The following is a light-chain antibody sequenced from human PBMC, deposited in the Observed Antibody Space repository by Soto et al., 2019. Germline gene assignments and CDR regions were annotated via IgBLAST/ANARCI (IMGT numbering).Light chain of an antibody. CDR1: QAISSY. Sequence: DIQLTQSPSFLSASVGDRVTITCRASQAISSYLAWYHQKPGKAPKLLIYAASTLQSGVPSRFSGSGSGTEFTLTISSLQPEDFATYYCQQLNSYPRTFGQGTKVEIK. CDR3: QQLNSYPRT. CDR2: AAS. J-gene: IGKJ1*01. V-gene: IGKV1-9*01.